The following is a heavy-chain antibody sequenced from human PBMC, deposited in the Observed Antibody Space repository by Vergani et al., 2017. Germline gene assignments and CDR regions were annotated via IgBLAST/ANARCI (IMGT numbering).Heavy chain of an antibody. V-gene: IGHV1-69*01. D-gene: IGHD6-13*01. J-gene: IGHJ4*02. CDR3: ARLDSSSWYFDFDY. CDR1: GGTFSSYA. CDR2: VIPIFGTA. Sequence: QVQLVQSGAEVKKPGSSVKVSCKASGGTFSSYAISWVRQAPGQGLEWMGGVIPIFGTANYAQKFQGRVTITADESTGTAYMERSSLRSEDTAVYYGARLDSSSWYFDFDYWGQGTLVTVSS.